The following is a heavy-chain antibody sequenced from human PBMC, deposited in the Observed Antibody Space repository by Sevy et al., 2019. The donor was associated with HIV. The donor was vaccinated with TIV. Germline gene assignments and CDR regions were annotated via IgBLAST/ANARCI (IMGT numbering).Heavy chain of an antibody. CDR1: GFTFDDYA. CDR3: AKDISVEGSLAAAGTGIFDY. CDR2: ISWNSGSI. J-gene: IGHJ4*02. D-gene: IGHD6-13*01. Sequence: GGSLRLSCAASGFTFDDYAMHWVRQAPGKGLEWVSGISWNSGSIAYAGSVKGRFTISRDNAKNSLFLQMNSLRAEDTALYYCAKDISVEGSLAAAGTGIFDYWGQGTLVTVSS. V-gene: IGHV3-9*01.